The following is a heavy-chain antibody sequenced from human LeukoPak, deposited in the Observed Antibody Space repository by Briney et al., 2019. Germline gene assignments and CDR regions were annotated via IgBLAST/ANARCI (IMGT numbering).Heavy chain of an antibody. CDR1: GGSISSGYY. V-gene: IGHV4-38-2*02. CDR2: IYHSGIT. Sequence: SETLSLTCTVSGGSISSGYYWGWIRQPPGKGLEWIGNIYHSGITYYNHLNSSLKSRVTISIDTSKNQFSLRLTSVTAADTAVYFCATLVSTRYYFDYWGQGTLVTVSS. J-gene: IGHJ4*02. D-gene: IGHD5/OR15-5a*01. CDR3: ATLVSTRYYFDY.